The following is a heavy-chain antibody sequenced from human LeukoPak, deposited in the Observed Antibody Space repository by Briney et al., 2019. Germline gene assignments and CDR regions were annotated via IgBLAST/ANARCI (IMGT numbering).Heavy chain of an antibody. D-gene: IGHD6-19*01. CDR1: GGSISSYY. CDR2: IYYSGNT. V-gene: IGHV4-59*01. J-gene: IGHJ4*02. CDR3: TRGMRGGSSGWFDF. Sequence: ASETLSLTCTVSGGSISSYYWTWIRQPPGKGLEWIGYIYYSGNTNYNPSLKSRVTISVDTSKNQFSLKLSSVTAADTAVYYCTRGMRGGSSGWFDFWGQGTLVTVSS.